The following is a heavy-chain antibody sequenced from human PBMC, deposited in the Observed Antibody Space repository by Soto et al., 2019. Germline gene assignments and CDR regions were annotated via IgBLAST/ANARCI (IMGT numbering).Heavy chain of an antibody. CDR3: RRSSRYSTDV. CDR2: IYSTGNT. V-gene: IGHV4-39*01. Sequence: QLQLQESGPGLVKPSETLSLTCTVSGDSIRSSSYWSWIRQPPGKGLEWIGSIYSTGNTYYNPSLNSQVTISVDTSKNQFSLNVISVTAADTAVYYCRRSSRYSTDVWGQGTTVTVSS. D-gene: IGHD6-13*01. CDR1: GDSIRSSSY. J-gene: IGHJ6*02.